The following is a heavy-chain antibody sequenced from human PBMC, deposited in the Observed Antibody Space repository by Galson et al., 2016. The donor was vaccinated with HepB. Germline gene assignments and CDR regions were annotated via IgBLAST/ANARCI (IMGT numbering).Heavy chain of an antibody. CDR2: INSDGSTT. Sequence: SLRLSCAASGFIFSNYWMHWVRQVPGKGLVWVSRINSDGSTTTYADSVKGRFTISRDNAKNTLYLQMNSLRIEDTAVYYCARAYPDYWGQGTLVAVSS. V-gene: IGHV3-74*01. CDR1: GFIFSNYW. J-gene: IGHJ4*02. CDR3: ARAYPDY. D-gene: IGHD3-16*01.